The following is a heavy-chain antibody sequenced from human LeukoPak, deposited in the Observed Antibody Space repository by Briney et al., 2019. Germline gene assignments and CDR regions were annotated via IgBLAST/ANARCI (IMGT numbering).Heavy chain of an antibody. CDR2: IYTSGST. CDR1: GGSISSGSYY. Sequence: SETLSLTCTVSGGSISSGSYYWSWIRQPAGKGLEWIGRIYTSGSTNYNPSLKSRVTISVDTSKNQFSLKLSSVTAADTAVYYCARDSKWSPRTAFDIWGQGTMVTVSS. CDR3: ARDSKWSPRTAFDI. V-gene: IGHV4-61*02. J-gene: IGHJ3*02. D-gene: IGHD2-15*01.